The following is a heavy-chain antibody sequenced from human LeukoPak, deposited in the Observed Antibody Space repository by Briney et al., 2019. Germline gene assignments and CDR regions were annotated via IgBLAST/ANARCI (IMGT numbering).Heavy chain of an antibody. D-gene: IGHD1-1*01. J-gene: IGHJ4*02. CDR1: GFTFSSNA. V-gene: IGHV3-30-3*01. CDR3: AKEGTGIHFDY. CDR2: ISYDGGNT. Sequence: GGSLRLSCAASGFTFSSNAIHWVRQAPGKGLEWVAEISYDGGNTYYADSVKGRFTISRDNSKNTLYLQMNSLRAEDTAVYYCAKEGTGIHFDYWGQGTLVAVSS.